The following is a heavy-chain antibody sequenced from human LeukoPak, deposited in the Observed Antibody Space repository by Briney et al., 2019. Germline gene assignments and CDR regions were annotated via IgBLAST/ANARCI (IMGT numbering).Heavy chain of an antibody. D-gene: IGHD2-2*02. CDR1: GGSISSGGYY. J-gene: IGHJ6*03. Sequence: PSETLSLTCTVPGGSISSGGYYWSWIRQPPGKGLEWIGYIYHSGSTYYNPSLKSRVTISVDRSKNQFSLKLSSVTAADTAVYYCARLVRYQLLYRGSNYMDVWGKGTTVTVSS. CDR2: IYHSGST. CDR3: ARLVRYQLLYRGSNYMDV. V-gene: IGHV4-30-2*01.